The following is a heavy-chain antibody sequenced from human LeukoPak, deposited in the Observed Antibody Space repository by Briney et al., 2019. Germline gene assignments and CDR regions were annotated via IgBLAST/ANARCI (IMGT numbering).Heavy chain of an antibody. D-gene: IGHD1-7*01. CDR1: GYTFTSYD. V-gene: IGHV1-8*01. CDR2: MNPNSGNT. J-gene: IGHJ3*02. Sequence: VRVSCKASGYTFTSYDINWVRQATGQGLEWRGWMNPNSGNTGYEQKFQGRVTMTRNNSISTAYMELSSLRSEDTAVYYCASRWMYNWNYNDAFDIWGQGTMVTVSS. CDR3: ASRWMYNWNYNDAFDI.